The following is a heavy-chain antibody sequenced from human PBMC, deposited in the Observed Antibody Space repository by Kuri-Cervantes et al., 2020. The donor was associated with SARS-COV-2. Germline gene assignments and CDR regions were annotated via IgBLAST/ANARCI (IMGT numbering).Heavy chain of an antibody. D-gene: IGHD2-8*01. Sequence: SVQVSCKASGGTFSSHAISWVRQAPGQGLEWMGGIIPIFGTANYAQKFQGRVTITADESTSTAYMELSSLRSEDTAVYYCARPLHCTNGVCSYYYYYGMDVWGQGTTVTVSS. V-gene: IGHV1-69*13. CDR2: IIPIFGTA. J-gene: IGHJ6*02. CDR3: ARPLHCTNGVCSYYYYYGMDV. CDR1: GGTFSSHA.